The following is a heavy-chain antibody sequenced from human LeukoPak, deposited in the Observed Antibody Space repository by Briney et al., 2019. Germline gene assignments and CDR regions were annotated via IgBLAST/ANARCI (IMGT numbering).Heavy chain of an antibody. V-gene: IGHV1-46*01. J-gene: IGHJ6*03. CDR1: GYTLTSYY. Sequence: ASVKVSCKASGYTLTSYYMHWVRQAPGQGLEWMGIINPSGGSTSYAQKFQGRVTITTDESTSTAYMELSSLRSEDTAVYYCASGDYDFWSGPMDVWGKGTTVTVSS. CDR3: ASGDYDFWSGPMDV. CDR2: INPSGGST. D-gene: IGHD3-3*01.